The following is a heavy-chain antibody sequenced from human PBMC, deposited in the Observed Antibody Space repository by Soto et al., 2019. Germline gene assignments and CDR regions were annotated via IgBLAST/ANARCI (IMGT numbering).Heavy chain of an antibody. CDR1: GGSFSGYY. Sequence: WETLSLTGAVYGGSFSGYYWSWISQPPGKGLEWIGEVNHSGSTNYNPSLKSRVTISVDTSKNQFSLKLSSVTAADTAVYYCARGWSGLVIIRFDPWGQGTLVTVSS. J-gene: IGHJ5*02. D-gene: IGHD3-9*01. V-gene: IGHV4-34*01. CDR2: VNHSGST. CDR3: ARGWSGLVIIRFDP.